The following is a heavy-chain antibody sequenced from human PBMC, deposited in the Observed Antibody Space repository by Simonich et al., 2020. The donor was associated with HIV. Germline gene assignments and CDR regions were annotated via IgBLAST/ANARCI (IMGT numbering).Heavy chain of an antibody. CDR2: CDAEESET. V-gene: IGHV1-24*01. CDR3: ATVSGSWSRDGLFFDY. Sequence: QVQLVQSGAEVKKPGASVKVSCKVSGYTLPELSMHWVRQAPGKGLEWMGGCDAEESETSYAQKFQGRGTMTEDTSTDTAYRELSSLGAEDTAVYYCATVSGSWSRDGLFFDYGGQGTLVTVSS. J-gene: IGHJ4*02. D-gene: IGHD6-13*01. CDR1: GYTLPELS.